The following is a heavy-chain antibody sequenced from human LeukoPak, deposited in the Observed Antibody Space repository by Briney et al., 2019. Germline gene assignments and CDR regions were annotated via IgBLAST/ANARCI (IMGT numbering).Heavy chain of an antibody. CDR2: ISSSSSYI. CDR3: AREGSPLWFGESTDYYYYGMDV. Sequence: PGGSLRLSCAASGFTFSSYSMNWVRQAPGKGLEWVSSISSSSSYIYYADSVKGRFTISRDNAKNSLYLQMNSLRAEDTAVYYCAREGSPLWFGESTDYYYYGMDVWGQGTTVTVSS. V-gene: IGHV3-21*01. J-gene: IGHJ6*02. CDR1: GFTFSSYS. D-gene: IGHD3-10*01.